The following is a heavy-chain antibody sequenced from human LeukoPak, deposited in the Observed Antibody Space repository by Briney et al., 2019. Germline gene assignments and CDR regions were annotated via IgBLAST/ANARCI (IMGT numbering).Heavy chain of an antibody. Sequence: PSETLSLTCAVYGGSFSGYYWSWIRQPPGKGLEWIGYIYYSGSTNYNPSLKSRVTISVDTSRNQFSLKLSSLTAADTAVYYCARYYYESSGYYVLDYWGQGTLVTVSS. J-gene: IGHJ4*02. CDR1: GGSFSGYY. CDR2: IYYSGST. V-gene: IGHV4-59*01. D-gene: IGHD3-22*01. CDR3: ARYYYESSGYYVLDY.